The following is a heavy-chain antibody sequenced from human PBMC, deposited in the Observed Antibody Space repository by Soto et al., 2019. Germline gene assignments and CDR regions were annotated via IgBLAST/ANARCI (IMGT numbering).Heavy chain of an antibody. D-gene: IGHD5-18*01. CDR1: GFTFSSYT. V-gene: IGHV3-21*01. Sequence: PGGSLRLCCAASGFTFSSYTMNWVRQAPGKGLEWVSSISSSSSYIYYADSVKGRFTISRANAKNSLYLQMNSLRAEDTAVYYCARDWVDTAMVIASDIWGQGTMVTVSS. CDR2: ISSSSSYI. CDR3: ARDWVDTAMVIASDI. J-gene: IGHJ3*02.